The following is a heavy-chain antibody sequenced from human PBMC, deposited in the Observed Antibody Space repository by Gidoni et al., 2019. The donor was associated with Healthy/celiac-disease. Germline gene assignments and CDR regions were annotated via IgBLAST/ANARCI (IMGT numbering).Heavy chain of an antibody. CDR2: IYHSGST. CDR1: GGSISSSNW. J-gene: IGHJ2*01. D-gene: IGHD3-10*01. Sequence: QVQLQESGPGLVKPSGTLSLTCAVSGGSISSSNWWSWGRQPPGKGLEWIGEIYHSGSTNYNPSLKSRVTISVDKSKNQFSLKLSSVTAADTAVYYCATLVRGGLLYWYFDLWGRGTLVTVSS. CDR3: ATLVRGGLLYWYFDL. V-gene: IGHV4-4*02.